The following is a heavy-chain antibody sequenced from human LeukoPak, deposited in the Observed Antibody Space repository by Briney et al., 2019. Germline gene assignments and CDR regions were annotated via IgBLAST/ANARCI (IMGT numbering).Heavy chain of an antibody. V-gene: IGHV3-48*01. Sequence: GGSLRLSCAAAGFTFGDHIMNWVRQLPGKRLEWVAYVSGSGSTVYYADSVKGRFTVSRDNGKSSLYLQMNSLRVEDTALYYCVRQFASWGQGTLVTVSS. CDR3: VRQFAS. CDR2: VSGSGSTV. CDR1: GFTFGDHI. J-gene: IGHJ4*02.